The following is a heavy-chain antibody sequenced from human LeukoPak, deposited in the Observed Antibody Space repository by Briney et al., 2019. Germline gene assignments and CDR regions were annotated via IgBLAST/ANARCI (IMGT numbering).Heavy chain of an antibody. D-gene: IGHD1-26*01. CDR2: INQDGSGK. CDR3: ARWDTRPYYGMDV. Sequence: PGGSLRLSCAASGFTFDDYAMHWVRHAPGKGLEWVANINQDGSGKFYVDSLKGRFTISRDNAKNSLYLQMNSLRAEDTAVYYCARWDTRPYYGMDVWGQGTTVTVFS. CDR1: GFTFDDYA. J-gene: IGHJ6*02. V-gene: IGHV3-7*01.